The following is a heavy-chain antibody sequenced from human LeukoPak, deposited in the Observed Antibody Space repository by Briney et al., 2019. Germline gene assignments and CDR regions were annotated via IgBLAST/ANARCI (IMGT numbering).Heavy chain of an antibody. CDR2: IRYDGSNK. Sequence: GGSLRLSCAASGFTFSSYGMHWVRQAPGKGLEWVAFIRYDGSNKYYADSVKGRFTISRDNSKNTLYLQMNSLRAEDTAVYYCAKNPDPNPRSNYYYMDVWGKGTTVTVSS. CDR3: AKNPDPNPRSNYYYMDV. CDR1: GFTFSSYG. J-gene: IGHJ6*03. V-gene: IGHV3-30*02. D-gene: IGHD1-14*01.